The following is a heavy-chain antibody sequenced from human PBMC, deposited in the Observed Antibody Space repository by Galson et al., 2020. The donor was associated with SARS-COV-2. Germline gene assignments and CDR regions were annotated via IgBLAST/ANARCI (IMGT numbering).Heavy chain of an antibody. V-gene: IGHV4-34*01. CDR3: ARRDYYGSGSYYKNAFDI. CDR1: GGSFSGYY. CDR2: INHSGST. Sequence: SETLSLTCAVYGGSFSGYYWSWIRQPPGKGLEWIGEINHSGSTNYNPSLKSRVTISVDTSKNQFSPKLSSVTAADTAVYYCARRDYYGSGSYYKNAFDIWGQGTMVTVSS. D-gene: IGHD3-10*01. J-gene: IGHJ3*02.